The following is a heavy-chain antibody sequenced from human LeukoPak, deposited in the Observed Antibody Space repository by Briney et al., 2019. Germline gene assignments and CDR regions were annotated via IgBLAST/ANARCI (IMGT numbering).Heavy chain of an antibody. J-gene: IGHJ5*02. CDR1: GDSTRKYY. D-gene: IGHD6-13*01. CDR3: ARGAAPGIRSWFDP. Sequence: SETLSLTCSVTGDSTRKYYWSWIRQPPGKGLEWIGYIYYSGSTNYNPSLKSRVTISVDTSKNQFSLKLSSVTAADTAVYYCARGAAPGIRSWFDPWGQGTLVTVSS. CDR2: IYYSGST. V-gene: IGHV4-59*08.